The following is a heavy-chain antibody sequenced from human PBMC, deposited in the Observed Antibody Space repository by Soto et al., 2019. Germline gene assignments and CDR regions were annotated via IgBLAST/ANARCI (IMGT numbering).Heavy chain of an antibody. CDR2: IIPMLRMA. V-gene: IGHV1-69*02. CDR1: GGTFSSYT. D-gene: IGHD3-10*01. J-gene: IGHJ4*02. Sequence: QVQLVQSGAEVKKPGSSVKVSCTASGGTFSSYTISWVRQVPGQGLEWMGRIIPMLRMANFAQNFQGRVTVTPDXXTSTAYMELSSLRSEDTAVYYCATNYGSGSTHFDYWGQGTLVTVSS. CDR3: ATNYGSGSTHFDY.